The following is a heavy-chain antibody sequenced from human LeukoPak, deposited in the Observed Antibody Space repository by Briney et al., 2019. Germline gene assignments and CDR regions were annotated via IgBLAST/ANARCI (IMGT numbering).Heavy chain of an antibody. Sequence: SETLSLTCTVSGGSISSGDYYWSWIRQPPGKGLEWIGYIYYSGSTYYNPSLKSRVTISVDTSKNQFSLKLSSVTAADTAVYYCARERGVVAAIRGHFAFDIWGQGTMVTVSS. V-gene: IGHV4-30-4*01. D-gene: IGHD2-15*01. CDR3: ARERGVVAAIRGHFAFDI. CDR2: IYYSGST. J-gene: IGHJ3*02. CDR1: GGSISSGDYY.